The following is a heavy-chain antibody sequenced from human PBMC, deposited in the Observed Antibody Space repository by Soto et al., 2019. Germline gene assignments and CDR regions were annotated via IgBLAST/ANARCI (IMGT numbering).Heavy chain of an antibody. CDR1: GGSFSGYY. J-gene: IGHJ5*02. CDR2: INHSGST. CDR3: ARGRFDP. V-gene: IGHV4-34*01. Sequence: QVQLQQWGAGLLKPSETLSLTCAVYGGSFSGYYWSWIRQPPGKGLEWIGEINHSGSTNYNPSLKRHVTISVDTSKNQFSLKLSSVTAADTAVYYCARGRFDPWGQGTLVTVSS.